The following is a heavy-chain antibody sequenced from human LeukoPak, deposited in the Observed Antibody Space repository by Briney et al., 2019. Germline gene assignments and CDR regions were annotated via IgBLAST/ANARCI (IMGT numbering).Heavy chain of an antibody. CDR1: GGSISSSSYY. D-gene: IGHD3-10*01. V-gene: IGHV4-39*07. CDR2: IYYSGST. J-gene: IGHJ4*02. Sequence: SETLSLTCTVSGGSISSSSYYWGWIRQPPGKGLEWIGSIYYSGSTYYNPSLKSRVTISVDTSKNQFSLKLSSVTAADTAVYYCAQITMVRGVTLYFDYWGQGTLVTVSS. CDR3: AQITMVRGVTLYFDY.